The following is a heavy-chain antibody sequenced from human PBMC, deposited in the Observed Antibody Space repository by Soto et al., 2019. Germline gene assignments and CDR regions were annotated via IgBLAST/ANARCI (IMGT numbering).Heavy chain of an antibody. CDR3: AAGPWIQLWRTPRSFDY. D-gene: IGHD5-18*01. CDR2: IVVGSGNT. J-gene: IGHJ4*02. CDR1: GFTFTSSA. V-gene: IGHV1-58*01. Sequence: SVKVSCKASGFTFTSSAVQWVRQARGQHLEWIGWIVVGSGNTNYAQKFQERVTITRDMSTSTAYMELSSLRSEDTAVYYCAAGPWIQLWRTPRSFDYWGQGTLVTVSS.